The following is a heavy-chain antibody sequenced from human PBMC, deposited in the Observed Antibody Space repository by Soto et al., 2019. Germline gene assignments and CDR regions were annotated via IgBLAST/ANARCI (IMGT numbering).Heavy chain of an antibody. J-gene: IGHJ4*02. CDR1: GFSFAGYA. CDR3: AKTATFNGYYNAFDY. D-gene: IGHD3-9*01. V-gene: IGHV3-23*01. CDR2: VSGGGGST. Sequence: PGESLKISCAATGFSFAGYAVAGVGQAPGKGLEWVAAVSGGGGSTYYADSVKGRFTISRDNSKHMVFLQMSNLRAGDTALSYCAKTATFNGYYNAFDYWGRGTRVTVSS.